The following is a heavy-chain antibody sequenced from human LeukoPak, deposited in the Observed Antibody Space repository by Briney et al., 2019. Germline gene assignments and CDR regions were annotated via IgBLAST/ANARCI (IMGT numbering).Heavy chain of an antibody. CDR1: GVTFSSYA. J-gene: IGHJ4*02. Sequence: GGSLRLSSAASGVTFSSYAMSWVRQAPGKGLEWVSAISGSGGSTYYADSVEGRFTISRDNSKNTLYLQMNSLRAEDTAVYYCAKSSYDILTGHDYWGQGTLVTVSS. V-gene: IGHV3-23*01. CDR3: AKSSYDILTGHDY. CDR2: ISGSGGST. D-gene: IGHD3-9*01.